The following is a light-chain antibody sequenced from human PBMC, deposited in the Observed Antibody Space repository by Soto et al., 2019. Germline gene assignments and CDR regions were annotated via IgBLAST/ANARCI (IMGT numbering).Light chain of an antibody. CDR2: KAS. J-gene: IGKJ5*01. V-gene: IGKV1-5*03. CDR3: QQYNSYSST. Sequence: DIQMTQSPSTLSASVGDRVTITCRASQSISSWLAWYQQKPGKAPKLLIYKASSLESGVPSRFSGSGSGTEFTLTISSLQPDDFVTYYCQQYNSYSSTFGQGTRLEIK. CDR1: QSISSW.